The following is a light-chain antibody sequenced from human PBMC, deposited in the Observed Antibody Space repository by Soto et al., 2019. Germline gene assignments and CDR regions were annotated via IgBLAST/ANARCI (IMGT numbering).Light chain of an antibody. CDR3: QQSYSTSWT. J-gene: IGKJ1*01. CDR2: DAS. CDR1: QSISNW. Sequence: DIHMTQSPSTLPASVGDRVTITCRASQSISNWLAWYQQKPGKAPNLLIYDASSLQSGVPSRFSGSGSGTDFTLTISSLQPEDFATYYCQQSYSTSWTFGQGTKVDIK. V-gene: IGKV1-39*01.